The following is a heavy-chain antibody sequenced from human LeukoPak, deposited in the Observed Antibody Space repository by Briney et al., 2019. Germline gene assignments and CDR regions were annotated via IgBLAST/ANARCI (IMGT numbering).Heavy chain of an antibody. D-gene: IGHD3-22*01. V-gene: IGHV1-58*01. CDR2: IVVGSGNT. J-gene: IGHJ3*02. CDR3: AAGRGIDYYDSSGYYYVEAFDI. Sequence: GASVKVSCKASGFTFTSSAVQWVRQARGQRLEWIGWIVVGSGNTNYAQKFQERVTITRDMSTSTAYMELSSLRSEDTAAYYCAAGRGIDYYDSSGYYYVEAFDIWGQGTMVTVSS. CDR1: GFTFTSSA.